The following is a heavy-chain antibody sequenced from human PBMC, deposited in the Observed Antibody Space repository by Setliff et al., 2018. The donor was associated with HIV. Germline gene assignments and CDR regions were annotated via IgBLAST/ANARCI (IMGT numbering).Heavy chain of an antibody. CDR1: GGTLRSLS. Sequence: SVKVSCKASGGTLRSLSINWVRQAPGQGLEWMAGTIPKFGTSNYAHKFQGRMTITADESTSTAYMELTGLRSEDTAVYYCANLRGEEAGNFYYFYFGLDVWGQGTTVTVSS. J-gene: IGHJ6*02. D-gene: IGHD2-21*02. CDR3: ANLRGEEAGNFYYFYFGLDV. V-gene: IGHV1-69*13. CDR2: TIPKFGTS.